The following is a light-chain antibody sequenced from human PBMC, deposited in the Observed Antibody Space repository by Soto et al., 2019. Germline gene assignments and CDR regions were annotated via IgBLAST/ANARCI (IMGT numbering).Light chain of an antibody. J-gene: IGKJ1*01. V-gene: IGKV1-5*03. Sequence: DIQMTQSPSTLSGSVGDRVTITCRASQTISSWLAWYQQKPGKAPKLLIYKASTLKSGVPSRFSGSGSGTEFTLTISSLQPDDFATYYCQQYNSYSFGQGTTVDIK. CDR2: KAS. CDR3: QQYNSYS. CDR1: QTISSW.